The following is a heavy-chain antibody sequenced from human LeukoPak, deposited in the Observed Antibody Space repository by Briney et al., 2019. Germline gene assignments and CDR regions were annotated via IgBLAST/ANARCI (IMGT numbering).Heavy chain of an antibody. J-gene: IGHJ5*02. Sequence: GGSLRLSCGASGLTFSSYSMNWVRQAPGKGLEWVSYISSDSGARYYADSVKGRFTISRDNAKNSLYLQMNSLRAEDTAVYYCARATQAGFDPWGQGRLVTVSS. CDR3: ARATQAGFDP. CDR2: ISSDSGAR. D-gene: IGHD2-15*01. CDR1: GLTFSSYS. V-gene: IGHV3-48*01.